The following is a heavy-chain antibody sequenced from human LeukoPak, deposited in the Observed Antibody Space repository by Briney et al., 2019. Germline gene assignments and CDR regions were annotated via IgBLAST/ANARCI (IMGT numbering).Heavy chain of an antibody. D-gene: IGHD2-15*01. Sequence: SETLSLTCTVSGGSISSYYWSWIRQPPGKGLEWIGYIYYSGSTNYNPSLKSRVTISVDTSKNQFSLKLSSVTAADTAVYYCARERYCSGGSCYSPYGMDVWGQGTTVTVSS. CDR1: GGSISSYY. J-gene: IGHJ6*02. CDR2: IYYSGST. CDR3: ARERYCSGGSCYSPYGMDV. V-gene: IGHV4-59*01.